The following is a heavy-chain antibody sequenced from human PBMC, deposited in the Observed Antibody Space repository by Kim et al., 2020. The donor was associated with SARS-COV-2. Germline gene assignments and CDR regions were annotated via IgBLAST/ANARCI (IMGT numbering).Heavy chain of an antibody. CDR3: ANHPTPYYYDSSGGDAFDI. D-gene: IGHD3-22*01. CDR2: ISYDGSNK. Sequence: GGSLRLSCAASGFTFSSYGMHWVRQAPGKGLEWVAVISYDGSNKYYADSVKGRFTISRDNSKNTLYLQMNSLRAEDTAVYYCANHPTPYYYDSSGGDAFDIWGQGTMVTVSS. CDR1: GFTFSSYG. J-gene: IGHJ3*02. V-gene: IGHV3-30*18.